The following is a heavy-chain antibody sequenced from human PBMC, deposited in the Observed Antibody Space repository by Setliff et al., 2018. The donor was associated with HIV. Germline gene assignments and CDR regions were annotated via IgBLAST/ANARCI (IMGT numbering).Heavy chain of an antibody. CDR2: ISAYNGNT. V-gene: IGHV1-18*01. Sequence: ASVKVSCKASGYTFTSYDISWVRQAPGQGLEWMGWISAYNGNTNYAQKLQGRVTMTTDTSTSTVYMELSSLRSEDTAVYYCATAGVVVITEDYWGQGTLVTVSS. CDR1: GYTFTSYD. D-gene: IGHD3-22*01. J-gene: IGHJ4*02. CDR3: ATAGVVVITEDY.